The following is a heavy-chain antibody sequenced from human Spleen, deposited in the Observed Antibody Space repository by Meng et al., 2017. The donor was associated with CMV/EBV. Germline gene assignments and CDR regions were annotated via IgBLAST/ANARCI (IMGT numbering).Heavy chain of an antibody. CDR2: ISWDGVST. CDR3: ARSSSSCPVDPYCYGMDV. Sequence: GESLKISCAASGFTFDDYAMHWVRQAPGKGLEWVSLISWDGVSTYYADSVKGRFTISRDNSKNSLYLQMNSLRAEDTALYYCARSSSSCPVDPYCYGMDVWGQGTTVTVSS. J-gene: IGHJ6*02. CDR1: GFTFDDYA. V-gene: IGHV3-43D*03. D-gene: IGHD6-13*01.